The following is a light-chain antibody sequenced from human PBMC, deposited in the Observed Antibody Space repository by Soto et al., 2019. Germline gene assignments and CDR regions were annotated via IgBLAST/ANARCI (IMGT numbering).Light chain of an antibody. V-gene: IGKV3-11*01. CDR1: QSVSSY. CDR3: QQRSNWPIT. J-gene: IGKJ5*01. CDR2: DAS. Sequence: EIVLTQPPAPLSLSPGERATLSCRASQSVSSYLACFQQKLGQAPWPLIYDASNRATGIPARFSGSGSGTDFTLTISSLDPEDFAVYYCQQRSNWPITFGQGTRLEIK.